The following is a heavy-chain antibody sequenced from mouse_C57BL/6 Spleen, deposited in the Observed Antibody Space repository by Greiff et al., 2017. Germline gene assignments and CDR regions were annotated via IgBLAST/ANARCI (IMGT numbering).Heavy chain of an antibody. V-gene: IGHV5-17*01. Sequence: DVKLVESGGGLVKPGGSLKLSCAASGFTFSDYGMHWVRQAPEKGLEWVAYISSGSRTIYYADTVKGRFAISRDNAKNTLFLQMTGLRSEDTAMYYCARGPIGSNYFDDWGKGTTLAVAS. D-gene: IGHD2-14*01. J-gene: IGHJ2*01. CDR2: ISSGSRTI. CDR3: ARGPIGSNYFDD. CDR1: GFTFSDYG.